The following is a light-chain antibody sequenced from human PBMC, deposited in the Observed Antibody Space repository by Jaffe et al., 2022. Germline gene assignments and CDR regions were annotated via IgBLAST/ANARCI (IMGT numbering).Light chain of an antibody. V-gene: IGLV2-11*01. CDR1: SSDVGGYNY. J-gene: IGLJ3*02. CDR2: DVN. Sequence: QSALTQPRSVSGSPGQSVTISCTGTSSDVGGYNYVSWYQHHPDKAPKLIIFDVNKRPSGVPDRFSGSKSGNTASLTISGLQAEDEAGYYCCSYAGSYTVWAFGGGTTLTVL. CDR3: CSYAGSYTVWA.